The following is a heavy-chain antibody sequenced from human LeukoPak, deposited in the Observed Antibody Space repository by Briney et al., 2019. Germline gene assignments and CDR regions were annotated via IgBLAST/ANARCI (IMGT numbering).Heavy chain of an antibody. CDR1: GYTLTELS. D-gene: IGHD1-14*01. CDR3: TRDSANKPFDY. V-gene: IGHV1-2*02. J-gene: IGHJ4*02. Sequence: GASVKVSCKVSGYTLTELSMHWVRQAPGQGLECMGWINPNTGATNYVQKFKGRVTMTRDTSISTAYMELSSLRSDDAAVYYCTRDSANKPFDYWGQGTLVTVSS. CDR2: INPNTGAT.